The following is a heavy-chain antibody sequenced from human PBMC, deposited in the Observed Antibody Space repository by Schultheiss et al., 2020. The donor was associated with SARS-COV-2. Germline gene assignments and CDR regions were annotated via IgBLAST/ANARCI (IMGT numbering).Heavy chain of an antibody. Sequence: GGSLRLSCAASGFTFSSYALSWVRQAPGRGLEWVSGISWNSGSIGYADSVKGRFTISRDNAKNSLYLQMNSLRAEDTAVYYCARDRVGPTTDFDHWGQGTLVTVSS. J-gene: IGHJ4*02. CDR3: ARDRVGPTTDFDH. CDR1: GFTFSSYA. CDR2: ISWNSGSI. D-gene: IGHD1-26*01. V-gene: IGHV3-20*04.